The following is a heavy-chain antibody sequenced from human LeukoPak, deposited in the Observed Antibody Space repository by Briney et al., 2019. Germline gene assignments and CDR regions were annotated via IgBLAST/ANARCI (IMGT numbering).Heavy chain of an antibody. CDR2: IKEDESEK. V-gene: IGHV3-7*03. J-gene: IGHJ3*02. D-gene: IGHD3-22*01. CDR1: GFTFSSYW. Sequence: GGSLRLSCAVSGFTFSSYWMSWVRQAPGNGPEWVANIKEDESEKNYVDSVKGRFTISRDSAKNSLYLQMNSLRAEDTAVYYCARRLHYYDSSGQVWAFDIWGQGTMVTVSS. CDR3: ARRLHYYDSSGQVWAFDI.